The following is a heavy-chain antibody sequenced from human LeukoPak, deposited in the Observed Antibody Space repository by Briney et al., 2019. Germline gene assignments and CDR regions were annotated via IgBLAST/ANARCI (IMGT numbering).Heavy chain of an antibody. CDR3: AREPNWKYYFDY. J-gene: IGHJ4*02. V-gene: IGHV3-21*01. CDR2: ISSSSSYI. CDR1: GFTFSSYS. D-gene: IGHD1-1*01. Sequence: AGGSLRLSCAASGFTFSSYSMNWVRQAPGKGLEWVSSISSSSSYIYYADSVEGRFTISRDNAKNSLYLQMNSLRAEDTAVYYCAREPNWKYYFDYWGQGTLVTVSS.